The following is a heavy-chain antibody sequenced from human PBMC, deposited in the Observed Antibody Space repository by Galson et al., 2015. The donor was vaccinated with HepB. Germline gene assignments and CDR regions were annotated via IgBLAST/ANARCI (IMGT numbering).Heavy chain of an antibody. Sequence: SVKVSCKASGYTFTKYYIHWVRQAPGQGLEWMAIFNPSGGSTNYAQKFQGRVTMTRDTSTSTVYMELSSLRSEDTAVYYCARDHSGSHGYYYYGMDVWGQGTTVIVSS. J-gene: IGHJ6*02. CDR2: FNPSGGST. V-gene: IGHV1-46*01. D-gene: IGHD1-26*01. CDR3: ARDHSGSHGYYYYGMDV. CDR1: GYTFTKYY.